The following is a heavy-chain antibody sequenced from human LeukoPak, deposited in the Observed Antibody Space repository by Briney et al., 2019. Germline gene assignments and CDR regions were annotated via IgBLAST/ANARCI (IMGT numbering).Heavy chain of an antibody. CDR2: IYYSGST. D-gene: IGHD1-1*01. V-gene: IGHV4-59*08. CDR1: GGSMSPYH. Sequence: SETLSLTCTVSGGSMSPYHWGWIRQPPGKGLEWIGYIYYSGSTNYNPSLKSRVTISVDTSKNQFSLKLSSVTAADTAVYYCARLNWNDGYIADYWGQGTLVTVSS. J-gene: IGHJ4*02. CDR3: ARLNWNDGYIADY.